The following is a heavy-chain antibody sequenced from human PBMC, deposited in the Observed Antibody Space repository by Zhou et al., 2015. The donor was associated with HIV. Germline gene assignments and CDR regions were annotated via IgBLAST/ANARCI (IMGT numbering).Heavy chain of an antibody. V-gene: IGHV1-69*06. Sequence: QVQLEQSGAEVKKPGSSVKVSCKVSGGTFSTNGITWVRQAPGQGLEWMGGIIPIFGTTKYAQKFQGRVTMTADKSTSTAYMDLRSLKSEDTAVYYCARERGEATRPEWRYFDLWGRGTLVTVSS. J-gene: IGHJ2*01. D-gene: IGHD6-6*01. CDR3: ARERGEATRPEWRYFDL. CDR2: IIPIFGTT. CDR1: GGTFSTNG.